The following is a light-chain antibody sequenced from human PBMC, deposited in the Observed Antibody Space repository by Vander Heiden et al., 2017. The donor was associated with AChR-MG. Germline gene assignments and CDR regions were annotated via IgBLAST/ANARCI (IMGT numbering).Light chain of an antibody. CDR3: QAWDSSTAV. V-gene: IGLV3-1*01. CDR1: KLGDKY. J-gene: IGLJ2*01. CDR2: QDS. Sequence: SYELTQPPSVSVSPGQTASITCSGDKLGDKYACWYQQKPGQSTVLVIYQDSKRPSGIPERVSGSNSGNTATLTISGTQAMDEADYYCQAWDSSTAVFGGGTKLTVL.